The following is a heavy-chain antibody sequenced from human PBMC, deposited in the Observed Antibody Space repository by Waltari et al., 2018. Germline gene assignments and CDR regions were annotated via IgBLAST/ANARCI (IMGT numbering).Heavy chain of an antibody. J-gene: IGHJ4*02. CDR2: IWYDGSNK. Sequence: WVRQAPGKGLEWVAVIWYDGSNKYYADSVKGRFTISRDNSKNTLYLQMNSLRAEDTAVYYCARFIAVAGSDWGQGTLVTVSS. D-gene: IGHD6-19*01. CDR3: ARFIAVAGSD. V-gene: IGHV3-33*01.